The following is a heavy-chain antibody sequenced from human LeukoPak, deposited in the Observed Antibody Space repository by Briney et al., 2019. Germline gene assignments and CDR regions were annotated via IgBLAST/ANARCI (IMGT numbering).Heavy chain of an antibody. J-gene: IGHJ6*02. CDR1: GFTFSNHG. V-gene: IGHV3-33*01. CDR3: GRDISRGSMDV. CDR2: IWYDGSKK. Sequence: PGGSLRLSCAAPGFTFSNHGFHWVRQAPGKGLEWVTAIWYDGSKKSYADSVKGRFTISRDNSQNTLYLQMNSLRAEDTALYYCGRDISRGSMDVWGQGTTVTVSS. D-gene: IGHD3-9*01.